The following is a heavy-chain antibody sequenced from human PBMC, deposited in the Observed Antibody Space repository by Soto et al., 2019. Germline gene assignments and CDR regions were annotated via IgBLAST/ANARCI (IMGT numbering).Heavy chain of an antibody. V-gene: IGHV4-34*01. J-gene: IGHJ4*02. CDR1: GGSFSGNY. CDR3: ARGHLPGGNTFYYDY. D-gene: IGHD2-15*01. Sequence: QVQLQQWGAGLLKPSETLSLTCTVYGGSFSGNYWSWIRQPPGMGLEWIGEISHSGSGTNYNPSLKRRVTISVDTSTNQFSLKLSSVTAADTAMYYCARGHLPGGNTFYYDYWGQGTLVTVSS. CDR2: ISHSGSGT.